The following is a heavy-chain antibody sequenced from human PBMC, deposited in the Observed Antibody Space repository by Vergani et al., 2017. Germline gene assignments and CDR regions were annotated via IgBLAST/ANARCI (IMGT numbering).Heavy chain of an antibody. J-gene: IGHJ6*03. CDR3: AKGGGYYYYMDV. V-gene: IGHV3-23*04. CDR2: NSGSGGST. CDR1: GFTFSSYA. D-gene: IGHD2-15*01. Sequence: EVQLVESGGGLVQPGRSLRLSCAASGFTFSSYAMSWVRQAPGKGLEWVSANSGSGGSTYYADSVKGRFTISRDNSKNTLYLQMNSLRAEDTAVYYCAKGGGYYYYMDVWGKGTTVTVSS.